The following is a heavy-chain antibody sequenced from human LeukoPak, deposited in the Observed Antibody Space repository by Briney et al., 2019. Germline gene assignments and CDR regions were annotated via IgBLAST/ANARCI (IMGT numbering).Heavy chain of an antibody. CDR2: ISGSGGST. CDR1: GFTLSSYA. V-gene: IGHV3-23*01. CDR3: AKDFYDSSGYYTRIFDY. J-gene: IGHJ4*02. D-gene: IGHD3-22*01. Sequence: GGSLRLSCAASGFTLSSYAMSWVRQAPGKGLEWVSAISGSGGSTYYADSVKGRFTISRDNSKNTLYLQMNSLRAEDTAVYYCAKDFYDSSGYYTRIFDYWGQGTLVTVSS.